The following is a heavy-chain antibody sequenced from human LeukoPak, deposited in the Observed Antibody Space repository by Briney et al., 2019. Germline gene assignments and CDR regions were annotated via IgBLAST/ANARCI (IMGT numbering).Heavy chain of an antibody. D-gene: IGHD2-15*01. CDR2: IYYSGST. Sequence: SVNLSLNCTGSSGSISSYYWIWLPQAPGQGLKWSGYIYYSGSTNYNTSLKSRVTISVDTSKNQFSLKLSSVTAVDTAVYYCARVYGVLEVVVAATPWFDPWGQGTLVTVSS. CDR1: SGSISSYY. V-gene: IGHV4-59*01. CDR3: ARVYGVLEVVVAATPWFDP. J-gene: IGHJ5*02.